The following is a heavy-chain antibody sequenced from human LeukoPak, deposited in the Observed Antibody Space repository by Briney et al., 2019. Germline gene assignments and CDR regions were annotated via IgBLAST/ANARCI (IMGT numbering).Heavy chain of an antibody. CDR2: IIPIFGTA. Sequence: GASVKVSCKASGGTFSSYAISWVRQAPGQGLEWMGGIIPIFGTANYAQKFQGRVTITADESTSTAYMELSSLRSEDTAVYYCARVPVPTLLRYFDWLLFKPENWFDPWGQGTLVTVSS. V-gene: IGHV1-69*13. D-gene: IGHD3-9*01. CDR3: ARVPVPTLLRYFDWLLFKPENWFDP. J-gene: IGHJ5*02. CDR1: GGTFSSYA.